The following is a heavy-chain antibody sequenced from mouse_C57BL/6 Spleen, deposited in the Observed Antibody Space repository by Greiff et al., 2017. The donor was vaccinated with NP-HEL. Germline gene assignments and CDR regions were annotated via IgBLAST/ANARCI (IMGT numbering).Heavy chain of an antibody. J-gene: IGHJ4*01. D-gene: IGHD3-1*01. Sequence: QVQLQQSGPGLVQPSQSLSITCTVSGFSLTSYGVHWVRQSPGKGLEWLGVIWSGGSTDYNAAFISRLSISKDNSKSQVFFKMNSLQADDTAIYYCARRGLGNYAMDYWGQGTSVTVSS. CDR2: IWSGGST. V-gene: IGHV2-2*01. CDR1: GFSLTSYG. CDR3: ARRGLGNYAMDY.